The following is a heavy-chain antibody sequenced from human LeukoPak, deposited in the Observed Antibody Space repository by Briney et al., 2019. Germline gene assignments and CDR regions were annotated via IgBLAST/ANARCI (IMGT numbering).Heavy chain of an antibody. Sequence: GSSISSSSSHIYSADSVKGRFTISRDNAKTSLYLQMNSMRAEDTAVYYCATVDYGDYCHPHAFDIWGQGTMVTVSS. CDR3: ATVDYGDYCHPHAFDI. CDR2: ISSSSSHI. D-gene: IGHD4-17*01. J-gene: IGHJ3*02. V-gene: IGHV3-21*01.